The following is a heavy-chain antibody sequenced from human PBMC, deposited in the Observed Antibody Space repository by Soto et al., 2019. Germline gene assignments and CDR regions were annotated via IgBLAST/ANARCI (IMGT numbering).Heavy chain of an antibody. D-gene: IGHD1-26*01. Sequence: SETLSLTCAVNGWSFSGYSWTWIRESPGKGLEWIGQINDGGSANYNPSLKSRVTISVDTSNNEFFLELSSVTAADTAVYYCARGLFSETHYSGGWYFFDYWGQGTLVTVS. CDR1: GWSFSGYS. CDR3: ARGLFSETHYSGGWYFFDY. J-gene: IGHJ4*02. CDR2: INDGGSA. V-gene: IGHV4-34*01.